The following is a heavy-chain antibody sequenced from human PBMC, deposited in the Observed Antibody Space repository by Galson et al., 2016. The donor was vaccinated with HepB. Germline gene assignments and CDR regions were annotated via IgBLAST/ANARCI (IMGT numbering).Heavy chain of an antibody. CDR2: IYPGDSDT. V-gene: IGHV5-51*01. CDR3: ARSFWSGYQSEDYYYGMDV. CDR1: GYSFTHYW. J-gene: IGHJ6*02. Sequence: QSGAEVTKPGESLRISCKGSGYSFTHYWIAWVRQMPGKGLEWMGIIYPGDSDTTYSPSFEGQVTISADKSISTAYLQWSSLKASDTAMYYCARSFWSGYQSEDYYYGMDVWGQGTTVTVSS. D-gene: IGHD3-3*01.